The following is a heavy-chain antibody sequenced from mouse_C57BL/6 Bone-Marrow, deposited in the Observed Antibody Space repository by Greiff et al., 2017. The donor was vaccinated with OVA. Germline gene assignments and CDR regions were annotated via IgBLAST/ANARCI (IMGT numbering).Heavy chain of an antibody. V-gene: IGHV1-78*01. CDR1: GYTFTDHT. J-gene: IGHJ2*01. D-gene: IGHD1-2*01. CDR2: IYPRDGST. CDR3: AYPITTPLYYFDY. Sequence: VHLVESDAELVKPGASVKISCKVSGYTFTDHTIHWMKQRPEQGLEWIGYIYPRDGSTKYNEKFKGKATLTADKSSSTAYMQLNSLTSEDSAVYFCAYPITTPLYYFDYWGQGTTLTVSS.